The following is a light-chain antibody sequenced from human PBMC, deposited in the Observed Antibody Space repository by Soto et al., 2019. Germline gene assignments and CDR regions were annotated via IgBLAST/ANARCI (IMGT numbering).Light chain of an antibody. CDR2: DAS. CDR3: HQYDNAPQT. J-gene: IGKJ2*01. V-gene: IGKV3-20*01. CDR1: QSVSSSY. Sequence: EIVLTQSPGTLSLSPGERATLSCRASQSVSSSYLAWYQQKPGQAPRLLIYDASNRATGIPARFSGSGSGTDFTLTISSLEPEDFAVYYCHQYDNAPQTFGQGTKVDIK.